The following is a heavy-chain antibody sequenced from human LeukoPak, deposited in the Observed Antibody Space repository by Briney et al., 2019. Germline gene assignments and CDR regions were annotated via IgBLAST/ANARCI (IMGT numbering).Heavy chain of an antibody. CDR2: ISSSGSTI. CDR1: GFTFSSYE. Sequence: GGSLRLSCAASGFTFSSYEMNWVRQAPGKGLEWVSYISSSGSTIYYADSVKGRFTISRDNAKNSLYLQMNTLRAEDTAVYYCARADGWLVRGWFDPWGQGTLVTVSS. CDR3: ARADGWLVRGWFDP. D-gene: IGHD6-19*01. V-gene: IGHV3-48*03. J-gene: IGHJ5*02.